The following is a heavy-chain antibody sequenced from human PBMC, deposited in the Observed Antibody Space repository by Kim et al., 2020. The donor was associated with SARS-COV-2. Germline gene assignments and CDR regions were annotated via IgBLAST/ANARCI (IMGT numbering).Heavy chain of an antibody. CDR2: IYYIGST. J-gene: IGHJ6*02. D-gene: IGHD3-3*01. CDR3: ARDQGFTIFGVVIPTYYGMDV. CDR1: GASISNYY. V-gene: IGHV4-59*01. Sequence: SETLSLTCTVSGASISNYYWSWIRQPPGKGLEWIGYIYYIGSTNYNPSLKSRVTISVDTSKNQFSLKLSSVTAAATAVYYCARDQGFTIFGVVIPTYYGMDVWGQGTTVTVSS.